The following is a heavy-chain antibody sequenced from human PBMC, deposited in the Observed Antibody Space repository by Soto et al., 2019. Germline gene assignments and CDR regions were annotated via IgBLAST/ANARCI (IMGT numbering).Heavy chain of an antibody. D-gene: IGHD6-13*01. CDR2: IYYSGST. V-gene: IGHV4-59*01. CDR3: AREIAAAGITIWDY. Sequence: SETLSLTCTVSGGSISSYYWSWIRQPPGKGLEWIGYIYYSGSTNYNPSLKSRVTISVDTSKNQFSLKLSSVTAADTAVYYCAREIAAAGITIWDYWGQGTLVTVSS. CDR1: GGSISSYY. J-gene: IGHJ4*02.